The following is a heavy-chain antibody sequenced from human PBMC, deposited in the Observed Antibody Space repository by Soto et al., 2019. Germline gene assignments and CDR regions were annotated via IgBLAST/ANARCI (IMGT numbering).Heavy chain of an antibody. D-gene: IGHD3-3*01. J-gene: IGHJ5*02. CDR3: ARVKSRYDFWRGLYNWFDP. CDR2: INHSGST. Sequence: QVQLQQWGAGLLKPSETLSLTCAVYGGSFSGYYWSWIRQPPGKGLEWIGEINHSGSTNYNPSLKSRVTLSVDTSKNQFSLKLSSVTAADTAVYYCARVKSRYDFWRGLYNWFDPWGQGTLVTVSS. CDR1: GGSFSGYY. V-gene: IGHV4-34*01.